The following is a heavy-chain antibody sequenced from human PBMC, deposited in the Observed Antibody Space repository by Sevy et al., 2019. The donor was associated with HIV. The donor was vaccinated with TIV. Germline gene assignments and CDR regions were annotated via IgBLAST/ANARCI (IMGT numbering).Heavy chain of an antibody. CDR1: GFTFSDYY. CDR3: ARDGGCSSSSCLLYFDS. D-gene: IGHD2-2*01. CDR2: ISGRSSYI. Sequence: GGYLRLSCAASGFTFSDYYMNWVRQAPGKGLEWVSSISGRSSYIHYADSVRGRFTISRDNAKNSLYLQMNSLRADDTAVYFCARDGGCSSSSCLLYFDSWGHGALVTVSS. V-gene: IGHV3-21*06. J-gene: IGHJ4*01.